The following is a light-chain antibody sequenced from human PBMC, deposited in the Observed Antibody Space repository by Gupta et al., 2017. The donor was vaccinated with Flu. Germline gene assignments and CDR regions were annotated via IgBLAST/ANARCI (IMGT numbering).Light chain of an antibody. CDR1: SSNLGAGYD. Sequence: QSGLTQPPSVSGAPGQRLTISCTGSSSNLGAGYDVHWYQQFPGKAPKLLLYGNNHRPSGVPDRFSGSKSGTSASLAITGLQADDEADYVCQSYDISLSGSVCGGGTKLTVL. J-gene: IGLJ3*02. CDR3: QSYDISLSGSV. CDR2: GNN. V-gene: IGLV1-40*01.